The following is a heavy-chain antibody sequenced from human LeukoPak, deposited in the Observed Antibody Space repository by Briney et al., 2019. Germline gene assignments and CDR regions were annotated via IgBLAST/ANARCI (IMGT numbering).Heavy chain of an antibody. J-gene: IGHJ6*02. V-gene: IGHV4-34*01. D-gene: IGHD2-15*01. CDR1: GGSFSGYY. CDR2: ISHSGST. Sequence: SETLSLTCAVYGGSFSGYYWSWIRQPPGKGLEWIGEISHSGSTNYNPSLKSRVTISVDTSKNQFSLKLSSVTAADTAVYYCARALSPFTVGYTYYYYYGMDVWGQGTTVTVSS. CDR3: ARALSPFTVGYTYYYYYGMDV.